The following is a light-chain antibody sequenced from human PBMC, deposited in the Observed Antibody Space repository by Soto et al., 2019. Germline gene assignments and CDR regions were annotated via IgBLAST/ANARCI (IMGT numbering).Light chain of an antibody. CDR1: QSVSSN. CDR2: GAS. Sequence: EIVMTQSPATLSVSPGERATLSCRASQSVSSNLAWYQQKPGQAPRLLIYGASTRATGVPARFSGSGSGTEFTLAISSLQSEDFATYYCQQYHNWPITFGQGTRLEI. CDR3: QQYHNWPIT. J-gene: IGKJ5*01. V-gene: IGKV3-15*01.